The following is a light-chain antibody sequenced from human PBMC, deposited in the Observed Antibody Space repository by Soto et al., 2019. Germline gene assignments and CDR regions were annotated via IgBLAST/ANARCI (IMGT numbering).Light chain of an antibody. CDR1: QSVSSY. CDR2: DAS. J-gene: IGKJ4*01. Sequence: EIVLTQSPATLSLSPGERATLSCRASQSVSSYLAWYQQKPGQAPRLLFYDASNRATGIPARFSGSGSGTGFTPPHRHPKPEDFAVYYCQQRSNWPLTFGGGTKVDIK. V-gene: IGKV3-11*01. CDR3: QQRSNWPLT.